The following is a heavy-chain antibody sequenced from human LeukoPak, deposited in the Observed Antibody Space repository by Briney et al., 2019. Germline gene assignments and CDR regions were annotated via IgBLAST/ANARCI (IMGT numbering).Heavy chain of an antibody. V-gene: IGHV4-34*01. J-gene: IGHJ4*02. CDR3: TRMTTGHDY. CDR2: INHSGYT. D-gene: IGHD4-17*01. CDR1: GGSISGYY. Sequence: PSETLSLTCTVSGGSISGYYWSWVRQTPGKGLEWIGEINHSGYTNDSPSLKSRVTLSIDTSRKQFSLNLRSVTVADTGIYYCTRMTTGHDYWGQGTLVTVSS.